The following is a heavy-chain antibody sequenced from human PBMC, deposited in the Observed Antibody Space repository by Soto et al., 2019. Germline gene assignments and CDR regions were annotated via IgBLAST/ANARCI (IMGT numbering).Heavy chain of an antibody. CDR2: ISAYNGNT. J-gene: IGHJ4*02. V-gene: IGHV1-18*01. Sequence: QVQLVQSGAEVKKPGASVKVSCKASGYTFTSYGISWVRQAPGQGLEWMGWISAYNGNTNYAQNLQGRVTMTTETAKSRACMELRSLRSDDTAVYYCARDGAYRSGDCYINYFHSWGQGTLVTVSS. D-gene: IGHD2-21*02. CDR1: GYTFTSYG. CDR3: ARDGAYRSGDCYINYFHS.